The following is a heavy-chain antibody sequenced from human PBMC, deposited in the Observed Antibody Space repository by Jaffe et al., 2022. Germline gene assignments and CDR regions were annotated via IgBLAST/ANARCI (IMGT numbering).Heavy chain of an antibody. CDR3: ARDRVAVNTGADWYFDL. J-gene: IGHJ2*01. V-gene: IGHV3-48*01. CDR2: ISSSSSTI. D-gene: IGHD6-19*01. Sequence: EVQLVESGGGLVQPGGSLRLSCAASGFTFSSYSMNWVRQAPGKGLEWVSYISSSSSTIYYADSVKGRFTISRDNAKNSLYLQMNSLRAEDTAVYYCARDRVAVNTGADWYFDLWGRGTLVTVSS. CDR1: GFTFSSYS.